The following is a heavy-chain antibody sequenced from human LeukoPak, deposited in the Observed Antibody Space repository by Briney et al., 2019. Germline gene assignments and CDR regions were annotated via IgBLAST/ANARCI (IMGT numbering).Heavy chain of an antibody. CDR3: AKPPGYCSSTSCPWDY. D-gene: IGHD2-2*01. CDR2: ISGTGGST. Sequence: GGSLRLSCAASGFTFSSYAMSWVRQAPEKGLEWVSGISGTGGSTYYADSVKGRFTISRDNSRNTLYLQMNSLRAEDTAVYYCAKPPGYCSSTSCPWDYWGQGTLVTVSS. CDR1: GFTFSSYA. V-gene: IGHV3-23*01. J-gene: IGHJ4*02.